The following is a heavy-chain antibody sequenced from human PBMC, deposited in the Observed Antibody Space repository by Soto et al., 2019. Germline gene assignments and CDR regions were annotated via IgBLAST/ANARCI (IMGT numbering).Heavy chain of an antibody. CDR2: MNPNIGNT. CDR3: ARGYCSYTSCYIGNWFDP. Sequence: GASVKVSCKASGDTFTSYDINWVRQATGQGLEWMGGMNPNIGNTSYAQKFQGRVTMTRDTSISTAYMELSSLRSEDTAVYYCARGYCSYTSCYIGNWFDPWGQGTLVTVSS. J-gene: IGHJ5*02. CDR1: GDTFTSYD. D-gene: IGHD2-2*02. V-gene: IGHV1-8*01.